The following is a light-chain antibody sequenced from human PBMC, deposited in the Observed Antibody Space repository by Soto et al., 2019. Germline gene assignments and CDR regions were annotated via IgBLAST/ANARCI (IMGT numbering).Light chain of an antibody. CDR1: QSFSSY. V-gene: IGKV3-11*01. CDR2: DAF. CDR3: QQRSNWPPWT. Sequence: EIVLTHPPATLSLSPGERATLSCTAIQSFSSYLAWYQQKPGQAPRLLIYDAFERATGIPARFSGSGSGTDFTLTISSLEPEDSAVYYCQQRSNWPPWTFGQGTKV. J-gene: IGKJ1*01.